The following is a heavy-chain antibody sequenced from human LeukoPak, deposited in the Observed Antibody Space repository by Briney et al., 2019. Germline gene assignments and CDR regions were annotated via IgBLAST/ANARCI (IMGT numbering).Heavy chain of an antibody. V-gene: IGHV3-11*01. D-gene: IGHD6-19*01. J-gene: IGHJ3*02. CDR3: ASGNSAVADDAFDI. CDR2: ISSSGSTI. Sequence: GGSLRLSCAASGFTFSDYYMSWIRQAPGKGLEWVSYISSSGSTIYYADSVKGRFTISRDNAKNSLYLQMNSLRAEDTAIYYCASGNSAVADDAFDIWGQGTMVTVSS. CDR1: GFTFSDYY.